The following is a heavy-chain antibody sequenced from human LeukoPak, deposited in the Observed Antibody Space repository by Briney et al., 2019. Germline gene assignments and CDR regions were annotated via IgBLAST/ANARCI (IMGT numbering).Heavy chain of an antibody. V-gene: IGHV3-23*01. J-gene: IGHJ3*02. CDR1: RYASSRHA. CDR2: ISGNGGST. D-gene: IGHD3-16*01. CDR3: NNILCAGRILIDALHN. Sequence: GGSLRHSCAATRYASSRHAMSWVRQAPGKGLEWVSSISGNGGSTYYAVSVQGRFTISRDNSKNTLYLQMNSLKVEDTAVYYCNNILCAGRILIDALHNCGQGTMVTVSS.